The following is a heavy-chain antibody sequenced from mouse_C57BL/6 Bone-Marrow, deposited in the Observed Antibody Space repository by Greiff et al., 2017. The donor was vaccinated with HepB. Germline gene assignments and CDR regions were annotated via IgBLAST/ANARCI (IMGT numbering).Heavy chain of an antibody. J-gene: IGHJ2*01. Sequence: EVKLVESGPELVKPGASVKIPCKASGYTFTDYNMDWVKQSHGKSLEWIGDINPNNGGTIYNQKFKGKATLTVDKSSSTAYMALRSLTSEDTAVYYCARERSIWDYFDDWGQGTTLTVSS. CDR1: GYTFTDYN. CDR3: ARERSIWDYFDD. CDR2: INPNNGGT. D-gene: IGHD2-10*02. V-gene: IGHV1-18*01.